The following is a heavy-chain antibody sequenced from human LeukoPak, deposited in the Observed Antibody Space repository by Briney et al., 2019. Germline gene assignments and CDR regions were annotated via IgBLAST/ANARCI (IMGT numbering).Heavy chain of an antibody. CDR2: IYSGGST. CDR1: GFTFSSYT. D-gene: IGHD1-26*01. V-gene: IGHV3-53*01. CDR3: ARENRGSYYRAYYFDY. Sequence: GGSLRLSCAASGFTFSSYTMNWVRQAPGKGLEWVSVIYSGGSTYYADSVKGRFTISRDNSKNTLYLQMTSLRAEDTAVYYCARENRGSYYRAYYFDYWGQGTLVTVSS. J-gene: IGHJ4*02.